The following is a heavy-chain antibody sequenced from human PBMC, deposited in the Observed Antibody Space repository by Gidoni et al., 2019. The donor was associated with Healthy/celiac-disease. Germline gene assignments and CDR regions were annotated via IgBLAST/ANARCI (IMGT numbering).Heavy chain of an antibody. CDR1: GYSISSGYY. CDR2: IYHSGST. Sequence: QVQLQESGPGLVKPSETLSLTCAVSGYSISSGYYWGWIRQPPGKGLEGIGSIYHSGSTYYNPSLKSRVTISVDTSKNQFSLKLSSVTAADTAVYYCARDRAYGDIVVVPAAIAPHRNNWFDPWGQGTLVTVSS. V-gene: IGHV4-38-2*02. CDR3: ARDRAYGDIVVVPAAIAPHRNNWFDP. J-gene: IGHJ5*02. D-gene: IGHD2-2*01.